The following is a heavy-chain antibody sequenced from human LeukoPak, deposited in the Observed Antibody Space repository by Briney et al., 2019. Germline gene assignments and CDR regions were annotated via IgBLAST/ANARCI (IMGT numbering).Heavy chain of an antibody. Sequence: SETLSLTCAVYGGSFSGYDWSWIRQPPGQGLEWIGEINHSGSTNYNPSLKSRVTISVDTSKSQFSLKLSSVTAAEPAVYYCARRRPPAAMRWFDPWGQGTLVTVSS. D-gene: IGHD2-2*01. CDR1: GGSFSGYD. CDR3: ARRRPPAAMRWFDP. V-gene: IGHV4-34*01. J-gene: IGHJ5*02. CDR2: INHSGST.